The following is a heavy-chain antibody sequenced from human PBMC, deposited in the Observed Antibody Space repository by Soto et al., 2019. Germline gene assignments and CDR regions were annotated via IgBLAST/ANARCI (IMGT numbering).Heavy chain of an antibody. CDR1: GGSISSYY. J-gene: IGHJ4*02. D-gene: IGHD6-19*01. V-gene: IGHV4-59*01. Sequence: PSETLSLTCTVSGGSISSYYWSWIRQPPGKGLEWIGYIYYSGSTNYNPSLKSRVTISVDTSKNQFSLKLSSVTAADTAVYYCARDISSKDSSGWQFDYWGQGTLVTVSS. CDR2: IYYSGST. CDR3: ARDISSKDSSGWQFDY.